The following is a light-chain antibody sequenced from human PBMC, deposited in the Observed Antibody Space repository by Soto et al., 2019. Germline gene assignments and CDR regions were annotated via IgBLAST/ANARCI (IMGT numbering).Light chain of an antibody. CDR1: QSIGTY. J-gene: IGKJ1*01. Sequence: DILMTQSPSSLSASVGDRVTITCRASQSIGTYLHWYQHKPGKAPKIIIYAASVLQPGVTSGFSGSGSGTEFTLTISSLQPEDFATYYCQQSYSTPWTFGQGTKVEVK. CDR2: AAS. CDR3: QQSYSTPWT. V-gene: IGKV1-39*01.